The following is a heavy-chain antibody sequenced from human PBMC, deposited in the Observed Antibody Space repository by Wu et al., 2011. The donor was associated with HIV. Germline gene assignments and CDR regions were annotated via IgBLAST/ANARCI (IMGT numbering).Heavy chain of an antibody. Sequence: QVQLVQSGAEVKKPGSSVKVSCKASGGTFSSYAISWVRQAPGQGLEWMGWISAYNGNTNYAQKLQGRVTMTTDTSTSTAYMELRSLRSDDTAVYYCARIPNLLHYGDPPNWFDPWGPGNPGHRLL. V-gene: IGHV1-18*01. CDR1: GGTFSSYA. D-gene: IGHD4-17*01. CDR2: ISAYNGNT. CDR3: ARIPNLLHYGDPPNWFDP. J-gene: IGHJ5*02.